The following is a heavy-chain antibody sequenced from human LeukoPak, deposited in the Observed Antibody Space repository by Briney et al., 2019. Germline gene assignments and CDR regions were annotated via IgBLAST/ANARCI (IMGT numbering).Heavy chain of an antibody. V-gene: IGHV4-61*01. CDR1: AGSISSSSHY. CDR2: IYYSGST. CDR3: AREIPRWAFDI. D-gene: IGHD4-23*01. Sequence: SETLSLTCTVSAGSISSSSHYWSWIRQPPGKGLEWIGYIYYSGSTNYNPSLKSRVTISVDTSKNQFSLKLSSVTAADTAVYYCAREIPRWAFDIWGQGTMVTVSS. J-gene: IGHJ3*02.